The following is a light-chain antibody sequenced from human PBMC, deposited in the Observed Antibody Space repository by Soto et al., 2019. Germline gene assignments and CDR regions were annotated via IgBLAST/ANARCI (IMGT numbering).Light chain of an antibody. CDR3: QQYAESPLT. V-gene: IGKV3-20*01. CDR1: QSIGKSY. CDR2: GAS. J-gene: IGKJ4*01. Sequence: ETELTQSPGTVSLSQGESATLSFRASQSIGKSYLAWFQHKPGQAPRLLIYGASTRATGIPDRFRGSGSGTAFTLTVSRLESEDFAVYYCQQYAESPLTFGGGNKVEIK.